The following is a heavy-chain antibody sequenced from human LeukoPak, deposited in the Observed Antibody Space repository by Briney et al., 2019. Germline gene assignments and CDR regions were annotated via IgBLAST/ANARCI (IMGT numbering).Heavy chain of an antibody. CDR1: GFAFSSYA. J-gene: IGHJ4*02. CDR3: AKGNCRGTSCYSDY. CDR2: ISGSGGST. D-gene: IGHD2-2*02. Sequence: GGSLRLSCAASGFAFSSYAMRWVRQAPGKGLEWVSGISGSGGSTYYADSVKGRFTIARDNSKNTLYLQMNSLRAEDTAVYYCAKGNCRGTSCYSDYWGQGTLVTVSS. V-gene: IGHV3-23*01.